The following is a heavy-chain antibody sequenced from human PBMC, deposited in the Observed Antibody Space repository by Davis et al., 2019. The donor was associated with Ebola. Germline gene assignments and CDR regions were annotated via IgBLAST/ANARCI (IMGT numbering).Heavy chain of an antibody. CDR1: GGSISSYY. CDR2: INHSGST. CDR3: ARAPYDFWSGYHYYYYGMDV. Sequence: SETLSLTCTVSGGSISSYYWSWIRQPPGKGLEWIGEINHSGSTNYNPSLKSRVTISVDTSKNQFSLKLSSVTAADTAVYYCARAPYDFWSGYHYYYYGMDVWGQGTTVTVSS. J-gene: IGHJ6*02. V-gene: IGHV4-34*01. D-gene: IGHD3-3*01.